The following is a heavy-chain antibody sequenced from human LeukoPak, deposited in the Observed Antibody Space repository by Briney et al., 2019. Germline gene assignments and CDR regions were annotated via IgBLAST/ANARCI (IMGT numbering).Heavy chain of an antibody. CDR1: GGSISSSRYY. Sequence: PSETLSLTCTVSGGSISSSRYYWGWIRQPPGKGLEWIGSIYYGGSTYYNPSLKSRVTISVDTSKNQFSLKLSSVTAADTAVYYCARRAGGYSHPYDYWGQGILVTVSS. CDR3: ARRAGGYSHPYDY. D-gene: IGHD4-23*01. J-gene: IGHJ4*02. V-gene: IGHV4-39*07. CDR2: IYYGGST.